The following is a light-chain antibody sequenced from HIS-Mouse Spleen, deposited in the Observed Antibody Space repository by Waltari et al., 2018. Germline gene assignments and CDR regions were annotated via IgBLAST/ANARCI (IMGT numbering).Light chain of an antibody. CDR2: EGS. Sequence: QSALTQPASVSGSPGQSITISCTGTSSDVGSYNLVSWYQQHPGKAPKLMIYEGSKRTSVVSNRFSGSKAGNTASLTISGLQAEDEADYYCCSYAGSSTVVFGGGTKLTVL. CDR3: CSYAGSSTVV. CDR1: SSDVGSYNL. J-gene: IGLJ2*01. V-gene: IGLV2-23*01.